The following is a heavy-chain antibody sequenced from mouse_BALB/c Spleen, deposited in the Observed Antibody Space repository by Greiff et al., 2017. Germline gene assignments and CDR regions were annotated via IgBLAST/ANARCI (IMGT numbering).Heavy chain of an antibody. CDR3: ARSHYGSHWYFDV. V-gene: IGHV5-2*03. CDR2: INSDGGST. CDR1: EYEFPSHD. D-gene: IGHD1-1*01. J-gene: IGHJ1*01. Sequence: EVKLEESGGGLVQPGESLKLSCESNEYEFPSHDMSWVRKTPEKRLELVAAINSDGGSTYYPDTMERRFIISRDNTKKTLYLQMSSLRSEDTALYYCARSHYGSHWYFDVWGAGTTVTVSS.